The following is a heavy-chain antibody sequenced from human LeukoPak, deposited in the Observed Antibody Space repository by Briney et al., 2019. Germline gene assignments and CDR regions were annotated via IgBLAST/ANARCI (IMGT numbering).Heavy chain of an antibody. Sequence: SETLSLTCTVSGGSISSYYWSWIRQPPGKGLEWIGYIYYSGSTNYNPPLKSRVTISVDTSKNQFSLKLSSVTAADTAVYYCARLAVAAPGAFDIWGQGTMVTVSS. V-gene: IGHV4-59*01. CDR3: ARLAVAAPGAFDI. J-gene: IGHJ3*02. CDR1: GGSISSYY. CDR2: IYYSGST. D-gene: IGHD6-19*01.